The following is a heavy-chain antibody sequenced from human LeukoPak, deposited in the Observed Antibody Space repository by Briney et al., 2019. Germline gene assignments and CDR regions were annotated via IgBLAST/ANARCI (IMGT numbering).Heavy chain of an antibody. CDR2: TRKKTNGYST. D-gene: IGHD3-22*01. CDR3: TKVSDSSGYSYDS. J-gene: IGHJ4*02. Sequence: GGSLRLSCAASGFTFSDHYMDWARQAPGKGLEWVGRTRKKTNGYSTEYAASVKGRFTISRDGSKNSLYLQMNSLKTEDTAIYYCTKVSDSSGYSYDSWGQGTLVTVSS. CDR1: GFTFSDHY. V-gene: IGHV3-72*01.